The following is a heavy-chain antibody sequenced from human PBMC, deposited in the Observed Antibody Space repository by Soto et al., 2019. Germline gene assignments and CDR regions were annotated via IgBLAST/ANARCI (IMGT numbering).Heavy chain of an antibody. CDR3: ARGGRYCSSTSCYPPYYYYYMDV. J-gene: IGHJ6*03. D-gene: IGHD2-2*01. Sequence: SETLSLTCTVSGGSISSSSYYWGWIRQPPGKGLEWIGSIYYSGSTYYNPSLKSRVTISVDTSKNQFSLKLSSVTAADTAVYYCARGGRYCSSTSCYPPYYYYYMDVWGKGTTVTVSS. CDR1: GGSISSSSYY. V-gene: IGHV4-39*01. CDR2: IYYSGST.